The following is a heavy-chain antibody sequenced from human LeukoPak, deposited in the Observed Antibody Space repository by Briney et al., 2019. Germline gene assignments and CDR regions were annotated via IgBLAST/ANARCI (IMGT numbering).Heavy chain of an antibody. CDR1: GFTFSSYW. Sequence: GGSLRLSCAASGFTFSSYWMSWVRQAPGKGLEWVANIKQDGSEKYYVDSVKGRFTISRDNAKNSLYLQMNSLRAEDTAVYYCASIHHHVYDDFWSGYYTDRNYFDYWGQGTLVTVSS. V-gene: IGHV3-7*01. CDR3: ASIHHHVYDDFWSGYYTDRNYFDY. D-gene: IGHD3-3*01. CDR2: IKQDGSEK. J-gene: IGHJ4*02.